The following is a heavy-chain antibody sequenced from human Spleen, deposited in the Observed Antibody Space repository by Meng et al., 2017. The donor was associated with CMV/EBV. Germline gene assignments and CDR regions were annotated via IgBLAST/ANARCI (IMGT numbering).Heavy chain of an antibody. J-gene: IGHJ4*02. D-gene: IGHD4-23*01. CDR2: IYYTGNT. V-gene: IGHV4-61*01. CDR1: GGSVRSGSHY. Sequence: SETLALTCTVSGGSVRSGSHYCSWIRQPPGNRLEWIGYIYYTGNTNYNPSLKSRVTISVDTSKNQFSLDLSSVTAADTAVYYCARVRRDGGNNLSDSWGQGTLVTVSS. CDR3: ARVRRDGGNNLSDS.